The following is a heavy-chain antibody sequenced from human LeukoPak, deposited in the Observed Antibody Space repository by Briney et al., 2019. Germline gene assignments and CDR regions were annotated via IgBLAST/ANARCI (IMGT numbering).Heavy chain of an antibody. V-gene: IGHV3-11*04. CDR2: ISGSADTI. J-gene: IGHJ6*03. Sequence: AGGSLRLSCAASGFTFGDHYMSWIRQAPGKGLEWVSYISGSADTIYYADAVKGRFTTSRDSAKNSLYLQMDSLRVEDTAAYFCARVRASLILPHLYYYMDAWGKGTTVTVSS. D-gene: IGHD3-16*01. CDR1: GFTFGDHY. CDR3: ARVRASLILPHLYYYMDA.